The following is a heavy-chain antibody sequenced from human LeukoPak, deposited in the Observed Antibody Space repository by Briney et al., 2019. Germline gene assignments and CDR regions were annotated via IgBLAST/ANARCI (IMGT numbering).Heavy chain of an antibody. V-gene: IGHV4-39*01. D-gene: IGHD6-13*01. CDR2: IYYSGST. CDR1: GGSISISSDY. J-gene: IGHJ4*02. CDR3: AKRGPGLAAAGTDY. Sequence: SETLSLTCTVSGGSISISSDYWGWIRQPPGKGLEWIGSIYYSGSTYYNPSLKSRVSISVDTSKSQFSLKLSSVTAADTAVYYCAKRGPGLAAAGTDYWGQGTLVTVSS.